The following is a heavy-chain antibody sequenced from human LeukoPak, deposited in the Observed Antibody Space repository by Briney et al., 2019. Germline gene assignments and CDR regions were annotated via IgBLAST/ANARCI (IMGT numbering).Heavy chain of an antibody. CDR2: INPHRGDT. J-gene: IGHJ4*02. V-gene: IGHV1-2*02. D-gene: IGHD4-17*01. CDR3: AIITVTTSPFDY. Sequence: ASVKVSCKASGYTFTGYYMHWVRQAHGQGLEWMGWINPHRGDTNYAQKFQGRVTMTRDTSISTAYMELSSLRSDDTAVYYCAIITVTTSPFDYWGQGTLVTVSS. CDR1: GYTFTGYY.